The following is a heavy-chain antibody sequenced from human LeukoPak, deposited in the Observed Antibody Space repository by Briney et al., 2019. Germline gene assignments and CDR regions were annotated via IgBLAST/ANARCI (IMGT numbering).Heavy chain of an antibody. D-gene: IGHD3-9*01. CDR1: GFTFGDYA. CDR2: IRSKAYGGTT. J-gene: IGHJ4*02. Sequence: GGSLRLSCTASGFTFGDYAMSWFRQAPGKGLEWVGFIRSKAYGGTTEYAASVKGRFTISRDDSKSIAYLQMNSLKTEDTAVYYCTREYFDWLSHIYSRPHFDYWGQGTLVTVSS. CDR3: TREYFDWLSHIYSRPHFDY. V-gene: IGHV3-49*03.